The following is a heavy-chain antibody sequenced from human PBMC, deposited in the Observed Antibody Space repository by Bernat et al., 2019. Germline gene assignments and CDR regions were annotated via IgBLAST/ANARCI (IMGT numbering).Heavy chain of an antibody. CDR3: ILRESAIGDSSSWFDY. J-gene: IGHJ4*02. D-gene: IGHD6-13*01. Sequence: EVQLVESGGGLVQPGGSLRLSCAASGFTVSSNYMSWVRQAPGKGLEWVSVIYSGGSTYYADSVKGRFTISRDNSKNTLYLQMNSLRAEDTAVYYCILRESAIGDSSSWFDYWGQGTLVTVSS. CDR2: IYSGGST. V-gene: IGHV3-66*01. CDR1: GFTVSSNY.